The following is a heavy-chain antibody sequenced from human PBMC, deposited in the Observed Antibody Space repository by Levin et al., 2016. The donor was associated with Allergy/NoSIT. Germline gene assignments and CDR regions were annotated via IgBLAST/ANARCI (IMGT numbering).Heavy chain of an antibody. D-gene: IGHD3-9*01. Sequence: GSLRLSCAVSGDSVKYNSWGWIRQSPGKGLEWIGSIHHSWVTNFNPSLQNRLSMSKDDSKNEFSLRMTSMTAADTAYYFCARQTSGLVINSWGQGLQVTVSS. CDR3: ARQTSGLVINS. CDR1: GDSVKYNS. CDR2: IHHSWVT. J-gene: IGHJ4*02. V-gene: IGHV4-59*08.